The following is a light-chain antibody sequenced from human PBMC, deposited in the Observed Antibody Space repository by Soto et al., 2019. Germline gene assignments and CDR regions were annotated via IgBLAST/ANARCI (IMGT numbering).Light chain of an antibody. CDR2: GAS. V-gene: IGKV3-20*01. Sequence: EIVLTQSPGTLSLSPGERATLSCRASQSVDSRFLAWYQQTRGQAPRVLMYGASIRATGIPDRFSGSGSGTDFPLSIRRLAPEDFAVYYCQQYDSSRTFGQGTKVEMK. J-gene: IGKJ1*01. CDR3: QQYDSSRT. CDR1: QSVDSRF.